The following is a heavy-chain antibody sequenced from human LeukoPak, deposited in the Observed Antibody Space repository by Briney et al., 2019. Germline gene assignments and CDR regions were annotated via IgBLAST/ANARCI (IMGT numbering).Heavy chain of an antibody. CDR3: ARDPDGHKSPALDY. CDR1: GFTFSSYA. V-gene: IGHV3-30-3*01. Sequence: GGSLRLSCAASGFTFSSYAMHWVRQAPGKGLEWVAVISYDGSNKYYADSVKGRFTISRDNSKNTLYLQMNSLRAEDTAVYYCARDPDGHKSPALDYWGQGTLVTVSS. J-gene: IGHJ4*02. CDR2: ISYDGSNK.